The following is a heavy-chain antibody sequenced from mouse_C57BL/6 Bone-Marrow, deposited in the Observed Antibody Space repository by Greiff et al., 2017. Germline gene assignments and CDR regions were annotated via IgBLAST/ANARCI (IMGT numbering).Heavy chain of an antibody. CDR1: GYSFTDYN. CDR2: INPNYGTT. Sequence: LVESGPELVKPGASVKISCKASGYSFTDYNMNWVKQSNGKSLEWIGVINPNYGTTSYNQKFKGKATLTVDQSSSTAYMQLNSLTSEDSAVYYCARRGFQFFYYYAMDYWGQGTSVTVSS. V-gene: IGHV1-39*01. CDR3: ARRGFQFFYYYAMDY. J-gene: IGHJ4*01.